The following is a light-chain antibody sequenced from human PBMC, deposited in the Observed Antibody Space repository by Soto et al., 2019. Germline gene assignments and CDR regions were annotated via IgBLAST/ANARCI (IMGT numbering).Light chain of an antibody. CDR2: GNS. CDR3: QSYDSSLSGSV. Sequence: QPVLTQHPSVSGAPGQRVTISCTGSSSNIGAGYDVHWYQQLPGTAPKLLIYGNSNRPSGVPDRFSGSKSGTSASLAITGLQAEDEADYYCQSYDSSLSGSVFGGGTKLTVL. V-gene: IGLV1-40*01. J-gene: IGLJ3*02. CDR1: SSNIGAGYD.